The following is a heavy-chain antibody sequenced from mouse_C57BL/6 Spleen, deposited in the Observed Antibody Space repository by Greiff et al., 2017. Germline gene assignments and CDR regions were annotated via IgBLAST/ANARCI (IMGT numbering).Heavy chain of an antibody. D-gene: IGHD2-3*01. V-gene: IGHV1-76*01. CDR2: IYPASGNT. J-gene: IGHJ4*01. Sequence: QVQLKESGAELVRPGASVKLSCKASGYTFTDYYINWVKQRPGQGLEWIARIYPASGNTYYNEKFKGKATLTAEKSSSTAYMQLSSLTSEDSAVYFCAREGFYYAMDYWGQGTSVTVSS. CDR1: GYTFTDYY. CDR3: AREGFYYAMDY.